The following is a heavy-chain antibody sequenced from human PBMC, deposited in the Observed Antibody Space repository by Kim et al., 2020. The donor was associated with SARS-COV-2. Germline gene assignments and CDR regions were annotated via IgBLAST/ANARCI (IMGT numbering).Heavy chain of an antibody. CDR3: ARGLSPTYPLQLTFDY. V-gene: IGHV4-59*09. J-gene: IGHJ4*02. Sequence: SLKSRVTISVDTSKNQFSLKMSSVTAADTAVYYCARGLSPTYPLQLTFDYWGQGTLVTVSS. D-gene: IGHD2-2*01.